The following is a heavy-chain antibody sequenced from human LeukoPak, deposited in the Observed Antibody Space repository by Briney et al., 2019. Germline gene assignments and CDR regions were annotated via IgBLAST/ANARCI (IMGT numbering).Heavy chain of an antibody. Sequence: GGSLRLSCAASGFTFSSYAMSWVRQAPGKGLEWVSAISGSGGSTYYADSVKGRFTISRDNSKNTLYLQMNSLRAEDTAVYYCAKVEGGTYYDFWSGYSPLWGQGTTVTVSS. CDR3: AKVEGGTYYDFWSGYSPL. CDR1: GFTFSSYA. D-gene: IGHD3-3*01. CDR2: ISGSGGST. V-gene: IGHV3-23*01. J-gene: IGHJ6*02.